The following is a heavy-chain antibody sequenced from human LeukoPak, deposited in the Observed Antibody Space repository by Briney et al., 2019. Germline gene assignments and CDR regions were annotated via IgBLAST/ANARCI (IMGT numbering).Heavy chain of an antibody. CDR1: GFTVSSNY. J-gene: IGHJ4*02. CDR3: ARTGYVWGSYRVDSYYFDY. V-gene: IGHV3-53*01. Sequence: PGGSLRLSCAASGFTVSSNYMSWVRQAPGKGLEWGSVIYSGVSTYYADSVKGRFTISRDNSKNTLYLQMNRLRAEDRAVYYWARTGYVWGSYRVDSYYFDYWDEGTLVTVSS. D-gene: IGHD3-16*01. CDR2: IYSGVST.